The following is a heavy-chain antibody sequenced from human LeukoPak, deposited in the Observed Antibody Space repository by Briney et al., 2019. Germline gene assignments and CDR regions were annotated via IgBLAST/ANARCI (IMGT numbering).Heavy chain of an antibody. CDR3: AKGWNGYDRFDY. D-gene: IGHD5-12*01. Sequence: GGSLRLSCAASGFTFSSYAMGWVRQAPGKGLEWVSGVSGSGGSTYYADSVKGRFTISGDNSKNALYLQMSSLSAEDTAVYYCAKGWNGYDRFDYWGQGTLVTVSS. CDR2: VSGSGGST. V-gene: IGHV3-23*01. CDR1: GFTFSSYA. J-gene: IGHJ4*02.